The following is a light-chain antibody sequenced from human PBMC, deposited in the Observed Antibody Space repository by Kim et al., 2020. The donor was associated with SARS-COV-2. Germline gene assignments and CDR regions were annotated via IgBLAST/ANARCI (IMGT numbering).Light chain of an antibody. J-gene: IGKJ2*01. CDR2: GSS. CDR1: QSVISSY. CDR3: HQYGSSPYT. Sequence: LSPGERATLSCRASQSVISSYLAWYQQKPGQAPRLLIYGSSNRATDIPDKFSGSGSETDFTLTISRLEPEDFAVYYCHQYGSSPYTFGQGTKLEIK. V-gene: IGKV3-20*01.